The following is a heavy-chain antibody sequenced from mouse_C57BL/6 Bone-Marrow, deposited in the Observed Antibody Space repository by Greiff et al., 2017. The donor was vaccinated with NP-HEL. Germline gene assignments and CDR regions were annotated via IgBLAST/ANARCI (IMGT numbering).Heavy chain of an antibody. CDR1: GFTFSSYA. D-gene: IGHD2-3*01. Sequence: EVKLMESGEGLVKPGGSLKLSCAASGFTFSSYAMSWVRQTPEKRLEWVAYISSGGDYIYYADTVKGRFTISRDNARNTLYLQMSSLKSEDTAMYYCTRDGYYEDYAMDYWGQGTSVTVSS. CDR2: ISSGGDYI. V-gene: IGHV5-9-1*02. J-gene: IGHJ4*01. CDR3: TRDGYYEDYAMDY.